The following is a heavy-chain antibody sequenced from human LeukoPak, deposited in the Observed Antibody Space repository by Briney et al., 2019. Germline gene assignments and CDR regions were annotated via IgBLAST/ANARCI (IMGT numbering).Heavy chain of an antibody. J-gene: IGHJ4*02. CDR2: INHSGST. Sequence: SETLSLTCAVYGGSFSGYYWSWIRQPPGKGLEWIGEINHSGSTNYNPSLKSRVTISVDTSKNQFSLKLSSVTAADTAVYYCARGPLVVVAATSQTNRGRNGLNFDYWGQGTLVTVSS. D-gene: IGHD2-15*01. V-gene: IGHV4-34*01. CDR1: GGSFSGYY. CDR3: ARGPLVVVAATSQTNRGRNGLNFDY.